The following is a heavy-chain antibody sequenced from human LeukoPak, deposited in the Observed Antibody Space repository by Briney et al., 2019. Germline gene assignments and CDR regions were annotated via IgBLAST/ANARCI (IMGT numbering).Heavy chain of an antibody. Sequence: PGRSLRLSCAASGFTFSSYGMHWVRQAPGKGLEWAAIISYDESTKYYADSVKGRFTISRDNSKNTLYLHMNSLRAEDTAVYYCASDMVRGEATDYWGQGTLVTVSS. CDR2: ISYDESTK. D-gene: IGHD3-10*01. CDR3: ASDMVRGEATDY. V-gene: IGHV3-30*03. J-gene: IGHJ4*02. CDR1: GFTFSSYG.